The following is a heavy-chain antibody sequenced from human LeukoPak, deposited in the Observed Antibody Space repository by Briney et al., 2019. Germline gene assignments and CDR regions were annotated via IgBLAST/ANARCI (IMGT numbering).Heavy chain of an antibody. CDR3: ARVSIEDEFDY. V-gene: IGHV3-30-3*01. D-gene: IGHD3-3*02. CDR2: ISYDGSNK. Sequence: GGSLRLSCAASGFTFSSYAMHWVRQAPGKGLEWVAVISYDGSNKYYADSVKGRFTISRDNSKNTLYLQMNSLRAEDTAVYYCARVSIEDEFDYWGQGTLDTVSS. CDR1: GFTFSSYA. J-gene: IGHJ4*02.